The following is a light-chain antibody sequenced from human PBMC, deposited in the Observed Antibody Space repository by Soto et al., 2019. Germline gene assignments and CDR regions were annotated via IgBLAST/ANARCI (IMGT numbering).Light chain of an antibody. Sequence: MVMTQSPATLSVSPGERVTLSCRTSQNVTSNLAWYQRKPGQTPSLLIYGTSTRAPDIPVRFSGSGSGTEFPLTISTVQSEDSAIAYCQQYDDWGFGPGTKVEIK. CDR1: QNVTSN. J-gene: IGKJ1*01. CDR3: QQYDDWG. V-gene: IGKV3-15*01. CDR2: GTS.